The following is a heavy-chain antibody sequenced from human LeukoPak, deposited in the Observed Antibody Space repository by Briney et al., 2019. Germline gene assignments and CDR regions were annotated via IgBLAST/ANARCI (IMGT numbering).Heavy chain of an antibody. J-gene: IGHJ6*03. Sequence: PSETLSLTCTVSGGSISSGSYYWGWIRQPPGKGLEWIGSIYYSGSTYYNPSLKSRVTMSVDTSKNQFSLKLSSVTAADTAVYYCAGGGCSGGSCYHYYYYYMDVWGKGTTVTISS. CDR2: IYYSGST. CDR1: GGSISSGSYY. CDR3: AGGGCSGGSCYHYYYYYMDV. V-gene: IGHV4-39*07. D-gene: IGHD2-15*01.